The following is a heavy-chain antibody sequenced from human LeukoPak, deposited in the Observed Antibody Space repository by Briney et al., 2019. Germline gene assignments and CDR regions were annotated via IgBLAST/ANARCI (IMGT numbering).Heavy chain of an antibody. CDR2: ISSSSSYI. J-gene: IGHJ4*02. Sequence: GGSLRLSCAASGFTFSSYSMNWVRQAPGKGLEWVSSISSSSSYIYYADSVKGRFTISRDNAKNSLYLQMNSLRAEDTAVYYCAREYAPYCSSTSCYIGGFYWGQRTLVTVSS. V-gene: IGHV3-21*01. CDR1: GFTFSSYS. D-gene: IGHD2-2*02. CDR3: AREYAPYCSSTSCYIGGFY.